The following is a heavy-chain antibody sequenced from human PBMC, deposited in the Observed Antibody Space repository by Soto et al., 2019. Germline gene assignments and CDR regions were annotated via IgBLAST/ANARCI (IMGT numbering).Heavy chain of an antibody. Sequence: GASVKVSCKASGYTFTSYYMHWVRQAPGQGLEWMGIINPSGGSTSYAQKFQGRVTMTRDTSTSTVYMELSSLRSEDTAVYYCARDPKNTALVPGNWLDPRGQGTLVTGSS. D-gene: IGHD5-18*01. J-gene: IGHJ5*02. CDR1: GYTFTSYY. CDR2: INPSGGST. CDR3: ARDPKNTALVPGNWLDP. V-gene: IGHV1-46*03.